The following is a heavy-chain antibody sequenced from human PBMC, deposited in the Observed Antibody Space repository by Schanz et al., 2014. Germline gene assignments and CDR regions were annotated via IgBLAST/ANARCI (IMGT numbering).Heavy chain of an antibody. J-gene: IGHJ4*02. D-gene: IGHD3-10*01. CDR1: GYTFTNYA. Sequence: QVHLVQSGSELKKPGASVNISCKASGYTFTNYAINWVRQAPGQGLEWMGWINTNTGNPTYAQAFTGRFLFSLDTSVNTAYLQISSLEADDTAVYYCARRGIRGVFSSFDYWGLGTLVTVSS. V-gene: IGHV7-4-1*02. CDR2: INTNTGNP. CDR3: ARRGIRGVFSSFDY.